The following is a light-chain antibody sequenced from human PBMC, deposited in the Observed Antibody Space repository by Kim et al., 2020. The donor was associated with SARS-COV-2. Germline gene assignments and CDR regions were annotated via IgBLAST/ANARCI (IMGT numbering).Light chain of an antibody. V-gene: IGLV7-46*01. CDR3: LLSYGDSWV. J-gene: IGLJ2*01. CDR1: TGTVTSSHY. CDR2: DTS. Sequence: QAVVTQDPSLTVSPGGTVTLTCGSNTGTVTSSHYPYWFQQKPGQAPRTLIYDTSNKHSWTPARFSGSLLGGKAALTLSGAQPGDEADYYCLLSYGDSWVFGGGTQLTVL.